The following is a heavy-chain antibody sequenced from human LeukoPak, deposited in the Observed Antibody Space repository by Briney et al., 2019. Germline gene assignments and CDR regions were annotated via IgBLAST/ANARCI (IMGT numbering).Heavy chain of an antibody. J-gene: IGHJ5*02. V-gene: IGHV4-34*01. Sequence: SETLSLTCAVYGGSFSGYYWSWIRQPPGKGLEWIGEINHSGSTNYNPSLKSRVTISVDTSKNQFSLKLSSVTAADTAVYYCARGGGEYCSSTSCYTQYNWFDPWGQGTLVTVSS. CDR1: GGSFSGYY. CDR2: INHSGST. CDR3: ARGGGEYCSSTSCYTQYNWFDP. D-gene: IGHD2-2*02.